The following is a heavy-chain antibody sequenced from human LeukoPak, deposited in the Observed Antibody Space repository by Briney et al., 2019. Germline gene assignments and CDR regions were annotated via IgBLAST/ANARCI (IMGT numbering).Heavy chain of an antibody. J-gene: IGHJ4*02. CDR2: INQDGSEQ. Sequence: PGGSLRLSCAGSGFTFNNYWMTWVRRAPGKGLEWVASINQDGSEQYYVDSLKGRFTIYSDNAKTSLFHLQMNSLRAEDTAVYYCARFAGGYCSGGSCYVDYWGQGTLVTVSS. D-gene: IGHD2-15*01. CDR3: ARFAGGYCSGGSCYVDY. V-gene: IGHV3-7*01. CDR1: GFTFNNYW.